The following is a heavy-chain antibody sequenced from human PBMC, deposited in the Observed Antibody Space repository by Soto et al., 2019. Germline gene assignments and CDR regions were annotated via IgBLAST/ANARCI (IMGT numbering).Heavy chain of an antibody. J-gene: IGHJ4*02. CDR2: ISSSSSTI. V-gene: IGHV3-48*01. D-gene: IGHD3-3*01. CDR3: ARDSDFWSGYSHYFDY. Sequence: EVQLVESGGGLVQPGGSLRLSCAASGFTFSSYSMNWVRQAPGKGLEWVSYISSSSSTIYYADSVKGRFTISGDNAKSSLYLQMNSLRAEDTAVYYCARDSDFWSGYSHYFDYWGQGTLVTVSS. CDR1: GFTFSSYS.